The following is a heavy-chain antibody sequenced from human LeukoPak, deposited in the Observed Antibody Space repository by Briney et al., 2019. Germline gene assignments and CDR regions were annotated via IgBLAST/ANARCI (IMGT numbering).Heavy chain of an antibody. CDR1: GYTFTSYG. D-gene: IGHD6-13*01. J-gene: IGHJ6*03. Sequence: ASVKVSCKASGYTFTSYGISWVRQAPGQGLEWMGWISAYNGNTNYAQKLQGRVTMTTDTSTSTAYMELRSLRSDDTAVYYCAGDGGSSWSRGYYYYMDVWGKGTTVTISS. V-gene: IGHV1-18*01. CDR2: ISAYNGNT. CDR3: AGDGGSSWSRGYYYYMDV.